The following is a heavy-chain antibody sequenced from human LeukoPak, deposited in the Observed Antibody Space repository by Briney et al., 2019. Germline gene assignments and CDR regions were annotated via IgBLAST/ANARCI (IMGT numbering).Heavy chain of an antibody. CDR2: IGGSGGST. CDR1: GFTFSSYA. J-gene: IGHJ3*02. CDR3: AKDLDGVGRKAFDI. D-gene: IGHD2-8*01. V-gene: IGHV3-23*01. Sequence: GGSLRLSCAASGFTFSSYAMSWVRQAPGKGLEWVSGIGGSGGSTYYADSVKGRFTISRDNSKNTLYLQMNSLRAEDTAVYYCAKDLDGVGRKAFDIWGQGTMVTVSS.